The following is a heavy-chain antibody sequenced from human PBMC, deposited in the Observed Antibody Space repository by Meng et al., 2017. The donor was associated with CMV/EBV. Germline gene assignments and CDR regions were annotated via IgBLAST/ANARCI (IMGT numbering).Heavy chain of an antibody. CDR3: ARVFGYDFWSGYFDY. V-gene: IGHV3-11*01. Sequence: GESLKISCAASGFTFSDYYMSWIRQAPGKGLEWVSYISSSGSTIYYADSVKGRFTISRDNAKNSLYLQMNSPRAEDTAVYYCARVFGYDFWSGYFDYWGQGTLVTVSS. CDR1: GFTFSDYY. D-gene: IGHD3-3*01. CDR2: ISSSGSTI. J-gene: IGHJ4*02.